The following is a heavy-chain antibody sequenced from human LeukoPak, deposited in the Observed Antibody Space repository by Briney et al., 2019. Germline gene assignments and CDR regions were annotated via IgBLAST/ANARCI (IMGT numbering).Heavy chain of an antibody. D-gene: IGHD3-9*01. J-gene: IGHJ4*02. CDR3: ARGLGDYNTDWFPVSGY. CDR2: MNPGSGDT. CDR1: GYTFTSYD. V-gene: IGHV1-8*01. Sequence: SVKVSCKVSGYTFTSYDINWVRQATGQGLEWMGWMNPGSGDTAYAQKFQGRVTMTRDTSMSTAYMELNSLGSEDTAIYYCARGLGDYNTDWFPVSGYWGQGTPVTVSS.